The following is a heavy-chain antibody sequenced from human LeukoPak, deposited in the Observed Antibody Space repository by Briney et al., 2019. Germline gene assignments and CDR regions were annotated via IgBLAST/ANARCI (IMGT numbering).Heavy chain of an antibody. V-gene: IGHV4-38-2*01. CDR1: GYSISSGYY. D-gene: IGHD5-18*01. CDR3: ARLGDTAMASYFDY. CDR2: IYHSGST. Sequence: SETLSLTCAVSGYSISSGYYWGWIRQPPGKGLEWIGSIYHSGSTYYNPSLKSRVTISVDTSKNQFPLKVSSVTAADTAVYYCARLGDTAMASYFDYWGQGTRVTVSS. J-gene: IGHJ4*02.